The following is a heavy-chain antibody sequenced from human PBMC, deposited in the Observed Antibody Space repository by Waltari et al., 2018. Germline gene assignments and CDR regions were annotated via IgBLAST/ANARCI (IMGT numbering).Heavy chain of an antibody. V-gene: IGHV4-38-2*01. CDR1: GYSISSGYY. CDR2: IYHSGST. CDR3: ARHWSSPGAFDI. J-gene: IGHJ3*02. Sequence: QVQLQESGPGLVKPSETLSLTCAVSGYSISSGYYWGWIRQPPGKGLEWIGSIYHSGSTYYNPSLKSRVTISVDTSKNQFSLKLSSVTAADTAGYYCARHWSSPGAFDIWGQGTMVTVSS. D-gene: IGHD2-8*02.